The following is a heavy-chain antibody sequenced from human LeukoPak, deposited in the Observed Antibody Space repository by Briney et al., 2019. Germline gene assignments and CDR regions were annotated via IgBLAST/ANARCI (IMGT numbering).Heavy chain of an antibody. D-gene: IGHD3-16*01. CDR3: VRGDSVDY. CDR2: IHFNGTNK. J-gene: IGHJ4*02. Sequence: QSGGSLRLSCVISGFTLSHFGIHWVRQATGKGLDWVAFIHFNGTNKNYADSVKGRFTVSRDNSKNTVYLQMSSLRGEDTAVYYCVRGDSVDYWGQGTLVAVSA. V-gene: IGHV3-30*02. CDR1: GFTLSHFG.